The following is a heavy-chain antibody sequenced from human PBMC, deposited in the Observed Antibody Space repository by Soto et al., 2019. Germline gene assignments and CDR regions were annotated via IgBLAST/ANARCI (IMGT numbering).Heavy chain of an antibody. CDR2: TYFRSKWYN. V-gene: IGHV6-1*01. Sequence: SQTLSLTFAISGDSVSSNTASWNWIRQSPSRGLEWLGRTYFRSKWYNDYAVSVKSRIIINPDTSNNQFSLQLNSVTPEDTAVYFCAKGDNNGPKTGYAFDHWGQGIMVTVYS. D-gene: IGHD5-12*01. CDR3: AKGDNNGPKTGYAFDH. CDR1: GDSVSSNTAS. J-gene: IGHJ4*02.